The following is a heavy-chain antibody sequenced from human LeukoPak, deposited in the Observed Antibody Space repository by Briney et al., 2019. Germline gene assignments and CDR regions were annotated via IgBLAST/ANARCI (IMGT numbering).Heavy chain of an antibody. Sequence: GGSLRLSCAASGFTFSSYDMHWVRQVTGRGLEWVSAIGIAGDTYYLGSVKGRFTISRENAKNSLYLQMNSLRARDTAVYYCARDRLSNGAGWYFDLWGRGTLVSVSS. CDR3: ARDRLSNGAGWYFDL. V-gene: IGHV3-13*04. J-gene: IGHJ2*01. CDR2: IGIAGDT. D-gene: IGHD2-8*01. CDR1: GFTFSSYD.